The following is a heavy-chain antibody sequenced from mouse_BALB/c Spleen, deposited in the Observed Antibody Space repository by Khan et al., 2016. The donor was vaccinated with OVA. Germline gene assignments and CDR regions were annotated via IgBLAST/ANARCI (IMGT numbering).Heavy chain of an antibody. Sequence: QVQLQESGPGLVQPSQSLSITCTVSGFSLTNYGVHWVRQSPGKGLEWLGLIWSGGSTDYNAAFISRLSLSKDNSKSQVFFKMNILQANDTAIYYCARIYDCDEGLAYWGQGTLVTVSA. J-gene: IGHJ3*01. CDR2: IWSGGST. CDR3: ARIYDCDEGLAY. D-gene: IGHD2-4*01. CDR1: GFSLTNYG. V-gene: IGHV2-2*02.